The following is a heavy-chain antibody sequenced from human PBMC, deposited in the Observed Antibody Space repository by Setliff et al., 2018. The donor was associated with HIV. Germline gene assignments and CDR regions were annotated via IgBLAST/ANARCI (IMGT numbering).Heavy chain of an antibody. CDR3: ARTGIAVAGTHSYNWFDP. Sequence: GGSLRLSCAASGFTVSSNYVSWVRQAPGKGLEWVSIIYSGGSTYYADSVKGRFTISRDNAKNSLYLQMNSLRAEDTAVYYCARTGIAVAGTHSYNWFDPWGQGTLVTVSS. D-gene: IGHD6-19*01. CDR2: IYSGGST. V-gene: IGHV3-53*01. J-gene: IGHJ5*02. CDR1: GFTVSSNY.